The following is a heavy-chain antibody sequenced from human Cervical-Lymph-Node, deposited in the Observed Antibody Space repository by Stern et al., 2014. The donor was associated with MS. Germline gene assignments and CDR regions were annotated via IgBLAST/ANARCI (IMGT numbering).Heavy chain of an antibody. Sequence: QVQLQQWGAGLLKPSETLSLTCAVYGGSFSGYYWSWIRQPPGKGLEWIGEINHSGSTNYNPSLKRRVTISVDTSKTQFSRKLSAVTAADTAVYYCARTPHYDILTGMGGYFQHWGQGTLVTVSS. CDR3: ARTPHYDILTGMGGYFQH. CDR1: GGSFSGYY. V-gene: IGHV4-34*01. D-gene: IGHD3-9*01. CDR2: INHSGST. J-gene: IGHJ1*01.